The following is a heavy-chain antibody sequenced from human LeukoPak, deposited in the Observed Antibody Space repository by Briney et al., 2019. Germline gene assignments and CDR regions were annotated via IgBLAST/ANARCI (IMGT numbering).Heavy chain of an antibody. CDR3: ATHYYGSGSQHEP. CDR2: TNPSGGST. J-gene: IGHJ5*02. Sequence: ASVKVSCKASGYTFTNYYIHWVRQAPGQGLEWMGITNPSGGSTGYSQKFQGRVTVTRDTSTSTVYMELSSLRSEDTAVYYCATHYYGSGSQHEPWGQGTLVTVSS. CDR1: GYTFTNYY. V-gene: IGHV1-46*01. D-gene: IGHD3-10*01.